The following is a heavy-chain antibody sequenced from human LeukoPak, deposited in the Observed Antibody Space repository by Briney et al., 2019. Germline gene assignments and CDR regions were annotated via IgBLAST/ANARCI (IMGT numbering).Heavy chain of an antibody. CDR1: GFTFSSYA. V-gene: IGHV3-30-3*01. CDR3: ARDSPRITMVRVTYYYYGMDV. J-gene: IGHJ6*02. Sequence: GGSLRLSCAASGFTFSSYAMHWVRQAPGKGLEWVAVISYDGSNKYYADSVKGRFTISRDNSKHTLYLQMNSLRAEDTAVYYCARDSPRITMVRVTYYYYGMDVWGQGTTVTVSS. CDR2: ISYDGSNK. D-gene: IGHD3-10*01.